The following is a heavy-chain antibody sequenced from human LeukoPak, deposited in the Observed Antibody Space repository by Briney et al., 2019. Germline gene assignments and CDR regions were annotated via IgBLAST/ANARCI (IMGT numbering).Heavy chain of an antibody. CDR1: GFTISDYY. J-gene: IGHJ4*02. CDR2: ISSSSSYT. V-gene: IGHV3-11*06. Sequence: GGSLRLSCAASGFTISDYYMSWIRQAPGKGLEWVSYISSSSSYTNYADSVKGRFTISRDNAKNSLYLQMNSLRAEDTAVYYCARGGYGDYVTVYWGQGTLVTVSS. CDR3: ARGGYGDYVTVY. D-gene: IGHD4-17*01.